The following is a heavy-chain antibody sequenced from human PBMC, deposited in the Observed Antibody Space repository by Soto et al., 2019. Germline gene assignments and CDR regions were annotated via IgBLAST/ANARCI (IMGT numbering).Heavy chain of an antibody. CDR1: GFTFSSYS. CDR2: ISSSSSTI. D-gene: IGHD3-3*01. Sequence: GGSLRLSCAASGFTFSSYSMNWVRQAPGKGLEWVSYISSSSSTIYYADSVKGRFTISRDNAKNSLYLQMNSLRDEDTAVYYCARESLFLEWFSLNLFDFCGQGTLVTVSS. J-gene: IGHJ5*01. V-gene: IGHV3-48*02. CDR3: ARESLFLEWFSLNLFDF.